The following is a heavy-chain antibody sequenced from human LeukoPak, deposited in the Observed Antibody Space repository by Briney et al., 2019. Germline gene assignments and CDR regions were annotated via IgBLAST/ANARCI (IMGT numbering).Heavy chain of an antibody. J-gene: IGHJ4*02. CDR1: GFTFSSYW. CDR2: ISYDGSNK. CDR3: AKNKLLQLEYYFDF. D-gene: IGHD1-1*01. V-gene: IGHV3-30*18. Sequence: PGGSLRLSCAASGFTFSSYWMSWVRQAPGKGLEWVAIISYDGSNKYYADSVKGRFTISRDNSKNTLYLQMNSLGAEDTAVYYCAKNKLLQLEYYFDFWGQGTLVTVSS.